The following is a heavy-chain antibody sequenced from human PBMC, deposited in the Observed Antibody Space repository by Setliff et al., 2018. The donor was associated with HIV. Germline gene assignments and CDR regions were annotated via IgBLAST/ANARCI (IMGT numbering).Heavy chain of an antibody. V-gene: IGHV1-46*01. CDR1: GYTYTSYY. CDR3: ARVIAVAGHFDY. Sequence: ASVKVSCKASGYTYTSYYMHWVRQAPGQGLEWMGIINPSGGSTSYAQKFQGRVTMTRDTSTSTVYMELSSLRSEDTAVYYCARVIAVAGHFDYWGQGTLVTVSS. J-gene: IGHJ4*02. D-gene: IGHD6-19*01. CDR2: INPSGGST.